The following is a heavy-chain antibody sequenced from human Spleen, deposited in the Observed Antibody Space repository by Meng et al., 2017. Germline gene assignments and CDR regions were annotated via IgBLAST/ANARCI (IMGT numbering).Heavy chain of an antibody. CDR2: INTNTGNP. J-gene: IGHJ4*02. Sequence: ASVKVSCKTSGYTFTNYAMNWVRQAPGQGLEWMGWINTNTGNPTYAQGFTGRFVFSLDTSVSTAYLQISSLKAEDTAVYYCTRDFGPESSGWAGYYFDYWGQGTLVTVSS. D-gene: IGHD6-19*01. CDR1: GYTFTNYA. V-gene: IGHV7-4-1*02. CDR3: TRDFGPESSGWAGYYFDY.